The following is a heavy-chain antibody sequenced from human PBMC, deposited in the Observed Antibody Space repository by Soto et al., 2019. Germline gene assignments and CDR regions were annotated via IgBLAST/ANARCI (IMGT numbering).Heavy chain of an antibody. J-gene: IGHJ4*02. CDR2: IIPIFGTA. CDR1: GGTFSSYA. D-gene: IGHD5-12*01. V-gene: IGHV1-69*13. CDR3: ARDGDGYNNFDY. Sequence: RASVKVSCKASGGTFSSYAISWVRQAPGQGLEWMGGIIPIFGTANYAQKFQGRVTITADEYTSTAYMELSSLRSEDTAGYYCARDGDGYNNFDYWGQGTLVTVSS.